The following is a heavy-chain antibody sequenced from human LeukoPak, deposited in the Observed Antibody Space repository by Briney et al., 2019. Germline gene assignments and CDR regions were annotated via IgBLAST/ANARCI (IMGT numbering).Heavy chain of an antibody. J-gene: IGHJ4*02. CDR1: GFTFSSYG. D-gene: IGHD1-26*01. CDR2: ISYDGSNK. CDR3: ATVGADLDY. Sequence: GGFLRLSCAASGFTFSSYGMHWVRQAPGKGLEWVAVISYDGSNKYYADSVKGRFTISRDNSKNTLYLQMNSLRAEDTAVYYCATVGADLDYWGQGTLVTVSS. V-gene: IGHV3-30*03.